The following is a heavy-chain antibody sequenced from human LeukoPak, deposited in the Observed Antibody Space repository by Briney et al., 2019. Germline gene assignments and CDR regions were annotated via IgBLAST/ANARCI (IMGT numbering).Heavy chain of an antibody. CDR2: MNPNSGNT. D-gene: IGHD3-3*01. V-gene: IGHV1-8*01. J-gene: IGHJ5*02. Sequence: ASVKVSCKASGYTFTSYDINWARQATGQGLEWMGWMNPNSGNTGYAQKFQGRVTMTRNTSISTAYMELSSLRSEDTAVYYCARASYDFWSGEQYNWFDPWGQGTLVTVSS. CDR3: ARASYDFWSGEQYNWFDP. CDR1: GYTFTSYD.